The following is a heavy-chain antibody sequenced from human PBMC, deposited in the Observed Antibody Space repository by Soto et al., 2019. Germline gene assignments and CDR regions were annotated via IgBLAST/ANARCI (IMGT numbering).Heavy chain of an antibody. CDR3: ARGRLEGSAFDI. D-gene: IGHD3-3*01. CDR1: GGSISSGGYY. J-gene: IGHJ3*02. CDR2: IYYSGST. Sequence: QVQLQESGPGLVKPSQTLSLTCTVSGGSISSGGYYWSWIRQHPGKGLEWIGYIYYSGSTYYNPSLKSRFTISVVTSKNQFSLKLSCVTAADTAVYYCARGRLEGSAFDIWGQGTMVTVSS. V-gene: IGHV4-31*03.